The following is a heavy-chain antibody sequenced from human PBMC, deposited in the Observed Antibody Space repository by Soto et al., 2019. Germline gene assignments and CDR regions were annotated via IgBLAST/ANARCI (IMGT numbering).Heavy chain of an antibody. D-gene: IGHD2-15*01. CDR3: ARDRPPTDIVVVVAATYWFDP. CDR1: GFTFSSYA. CDR2: ISYDGSNK. Sequence: PGGSLRLSCAASGFTFSSYAMHWVRQAPGKGLEWVAVISYDGSNKYYADSVRGRFTISRDNSKNTLYLQMNSLRAEDTAVYYCARDRPPTDIVVVVAATYWFDPWGQGTLVTVSS. V-gene: IGHV3-30-3*01. J-gene: IGHJ5*02.